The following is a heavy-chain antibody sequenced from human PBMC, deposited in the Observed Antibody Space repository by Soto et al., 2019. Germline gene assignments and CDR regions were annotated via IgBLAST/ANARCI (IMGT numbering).Heavy chain of an antibody. Sequence: EVQMVEYGGGLVKPGWSLRLSCTASGFMFSSYTMNWVRQDPGKGLEWVSSVSFRGDIYYADSLEGRFTISRDDAKNSLYLQMNSLRAEDTAVYYCARGCSSASCYYYWGQGTLVTVSS. CDR1: GFMFSSYT. V-gene: IGHV3-21*01. J-gene: IGHJ4*02. D-gene: IGHD2-2*01. CDR2: VSFRGDI. CDR3: ARGCSSASCYYY.